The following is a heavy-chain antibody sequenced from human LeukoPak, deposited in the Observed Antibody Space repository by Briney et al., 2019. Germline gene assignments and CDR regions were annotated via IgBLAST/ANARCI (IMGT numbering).Heavy chain of an antibody. Sequence: GGSLRLSCAASGFNVSNNYMNWVRQAPGKGLEWVANIKQDGSEKNYVDSVKGRFTISRDNAKNSLYLHMNSLRAEDTAVYYCARGLLAAPGIDYWGQGALVTVSS. D-gene: IGHD6-13*01. CDR1: GFNVSNNY. J-gene: IGHJ4*02. CDR2: IKQDGSEK. CDR3: ARGLLAAPGIDY. V-gene: IGHV3-7*04.